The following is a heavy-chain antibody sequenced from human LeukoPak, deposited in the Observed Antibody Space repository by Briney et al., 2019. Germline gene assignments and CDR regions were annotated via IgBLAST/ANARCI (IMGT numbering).Heavy chain of an antibody. CDR1: GFTFSSYA. V-gene: IGHV3-7*01. CDR3: ARYCGGDCYGMDV. D-gene: IGHD2-21*01. CDR2: TNQDGSEE. Sequence: PGGSLRLSCAASGFTFSSYAMSWVRQAPGKGLEWVANTNQDGSEEHYADSVKGRFTISRDNAKNSLYLQMNSLRVEDTAVYYCARYCGGDCYGMDVWGQGTTVTVSS. J-gene: IGHJ6*02.